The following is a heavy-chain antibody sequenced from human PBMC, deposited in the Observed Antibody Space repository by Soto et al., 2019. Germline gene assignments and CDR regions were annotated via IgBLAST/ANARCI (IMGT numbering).Heavy chain of an antibody. CDR2: INTDNGNT. CDR1: GYTFTRYG. CDR3: AMVDVYVTPSPQDV. D-gene: IGHD3-16*01. V-gene: IGHV1-18*01. J-gene: IGHJ6*02. Sequence: QVQLVQSGAEVKNPGASVKVSCKASGYTFTRYGIGWARQAPGQGLEWMGWINTDNGNTNYAQNVSGIVTLTTDPSTSTAYMELRSLRSNDTAIYYCAMVDVYVTPSPQDVWGQGTTVIVSS.